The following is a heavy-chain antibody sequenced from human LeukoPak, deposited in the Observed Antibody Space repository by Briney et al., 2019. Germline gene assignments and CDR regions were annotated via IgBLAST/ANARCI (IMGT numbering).Heavy chain of an antibody. J-gene: IGHJ6*02. CDR3: ARSSVTAIIYYYYGMDV. D-gene: IGHD2-21*02. V-gene: IGHV1-69*04. CDR1: GGTFISYA. CDR2: IIPIFGIA. Sequence: SVKVSCKASGGTFISYAISWVRQAPGQGLEWMGRIIPIFGIANYAQKFQGRVTITAGKSTSTAYMELSSLRSEDTAVYYCARSSVTAIIYYYYGMDVWGQGTTVTVSS.